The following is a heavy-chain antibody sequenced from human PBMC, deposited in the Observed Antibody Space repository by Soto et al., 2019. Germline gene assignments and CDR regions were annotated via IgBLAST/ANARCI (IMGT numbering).Heavy chain of an antibody. CDR1: GYTFTSYD. CDR2: MNPNSGNT. J-gene: IGHJ6*02. D-gene: IGHD6-13*01. V-gene: IGHV1-8*01. Sequence: GASVKVSCKSSGYTFTSYDINCVRQATGQGLEWMGWMNPNSGNTGYAQKFQGGVTMTRNTSISTAYMELSSLRSEDTAVYYCATYPLSSSWTFLSHYYYYYGMDVWGQGTTVXVS. CDR3: ATYPLSSSWTFLSHYYYYYGMDV.